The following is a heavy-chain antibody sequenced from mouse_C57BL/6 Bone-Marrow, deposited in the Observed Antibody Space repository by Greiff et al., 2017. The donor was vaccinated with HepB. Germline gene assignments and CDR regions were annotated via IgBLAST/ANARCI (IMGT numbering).Heavy chain of an antibody. CDR3: ARYSTTAAY. CDR1: GYTFTSYW. Sequence: VQLQQPGAELVKPGASVKLSCKASGYTFTSYWMQWVKQRPGQGLEWIGEIDPSDSDTNYNQKFKGKATLTVDTSSSTAYMQLSSLTSEDSAVYYCARYSTTAAYWGQGTLVTVSA. V-gene: IGHV1-50*01. J-gene: IGHJ3*01. D-gene: IGHD1-2*01. CDR2: IDPSDSDT.